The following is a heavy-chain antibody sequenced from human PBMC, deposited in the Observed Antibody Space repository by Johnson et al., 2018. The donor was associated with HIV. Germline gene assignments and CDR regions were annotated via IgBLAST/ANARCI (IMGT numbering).Heavy chain of an antibody. CDR3: AKDLSSQLLWFIRDGFDV. CDR1: GFTFRNYA. D-gene: IGHD3-10*01. Sequence: VQLVESGGDLIQPGGSLRLSCAASGFTFRNYAMSWVRQAPGKGLEWVSGLSWNSGSIGYADAVNGRFTISRDNSKNTLYLQMNSLRAEDTAVYYCAKDLSSQLLWFIRDGFDVWGQGTMVTVSS. V-gene: IGHV3-23*04. CDR2: LSWNSGSI. J-gene: IGHJ3*01.